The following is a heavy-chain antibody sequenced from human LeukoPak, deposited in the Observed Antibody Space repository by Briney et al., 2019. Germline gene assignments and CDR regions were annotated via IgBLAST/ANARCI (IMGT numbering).Heavy chain of an antibody. Sequence: SETLSLTCAVYGGSFSGYYWSWIRQPPGKGLEWIGEINHSGSTNYNPSLKSRVTISVGTSQNQFSLKLSSVTAAATAVYYCARGHSQLRLRYYYDSSGYYRNYYFDYWGQGTLVTVSS. CDR3: ARGHSQLRLRYYYDSSGYYRNYYFDY. CDR2: INHSGST. CDR1: GGSFSGYY. D-gene: IGHD3-22*01. V-gene: IGHV4-34*01. J-gene: IGHJ4*02.